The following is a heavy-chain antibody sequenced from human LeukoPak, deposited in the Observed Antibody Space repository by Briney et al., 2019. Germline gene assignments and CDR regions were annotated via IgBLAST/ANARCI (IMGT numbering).Heavy chain of an antibody. CDR2: IIHIFGTA. J-gene: IGHJ4*02. CDR3: ARDGVGATQFDY. CDR1: GGTFSSYA. V-gene: IGHV1-69*05. Sequence: SVKVSCKASGGTFSSYAISWVRQAPGQGLEWMGRIIHIFGTANYAQKFQGRVTITTDESTSTAYMELSSLRSEDTAVYYCARDGVGATQFDYWGQGTLVTVSS. D-gene: IGHD1-26*01.